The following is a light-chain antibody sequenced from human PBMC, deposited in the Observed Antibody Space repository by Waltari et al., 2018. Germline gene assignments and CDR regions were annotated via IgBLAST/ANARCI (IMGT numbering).Light chain of an antibody. J-gene: IGLJ3*02. CDR2: EGT. Sequence: QSALTQPASVSGSPGQSITISCTGTSSDVGSYNFVSWYQQHPGRAPKVLIYEGTKRPSGVSNRFSGAKSGNTASLTISGLQVEDEADYHCCSDAGSSTWVFGGGTKLTVL. CDR3: CSDAGSSTWV. V-gene: IGLV2-23*01. CDR1: SSDVGSYNF.